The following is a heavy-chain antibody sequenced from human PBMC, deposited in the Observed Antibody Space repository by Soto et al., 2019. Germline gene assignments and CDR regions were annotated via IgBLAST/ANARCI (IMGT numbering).Heavy chain of an antibody. J-gene: IGHJ4*02. D-gene: IGHD3-10*01. Sequence: ASVKVSCKASGYTFISYAIQWVRQAPGQRLEWMGWINTANGNTKYAQTFQARVNISRDTSASTAYMELSSLRSEDTAVYHCARGLYFGSGSYSDFWGQGALVTVAS. CDR3: ARGLYFGSGSYSDF. V-gene: IGHV1-3*04. CDR2: INTANGNT. CDR1: GYTFISYA.